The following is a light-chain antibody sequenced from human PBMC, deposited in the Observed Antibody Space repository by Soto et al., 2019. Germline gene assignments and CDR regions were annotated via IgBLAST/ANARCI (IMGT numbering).Light chain of an antibody. CDR3: GTWDSSLSAEL. CDR2: DDD. Sequence: QSVLTQPPSVSAAPGQKVTISCSGSNSNIGANYVSWYQHLPGTAPKLLLYDDDKRPSGIPDRFSASKSGTSATLGITGLQTGDEADYYCGTWDSSLSAELFGEGTKLTVL. CDR1: NSNIGANY. J-gene: IGLJ2*01. V-gene: IGLV1-51*01.